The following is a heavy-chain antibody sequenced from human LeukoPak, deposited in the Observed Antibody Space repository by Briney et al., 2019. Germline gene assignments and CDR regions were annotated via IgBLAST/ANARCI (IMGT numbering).Heavy chain of an antibody. CDR3: ARDQTCSSTCCYAGYYYYGMDV. CDR1: GYSFTGYY. Sequence: GASVKVSCKASGYSFTGYYMHWVRQAPGQGLEWMGWINPNSGGTNYAQKFQGRVTMTRDTSISTAYMELSRLRSDDTAVYYCARDQTCSSTCCYAGYYYYGMDVWGQGTTVTVSS. J-gene: IGHJ6*02. V-gene: IGHV1-2*02. CDR2: INPNSGGT. D-gene: IGHD2-2*01.